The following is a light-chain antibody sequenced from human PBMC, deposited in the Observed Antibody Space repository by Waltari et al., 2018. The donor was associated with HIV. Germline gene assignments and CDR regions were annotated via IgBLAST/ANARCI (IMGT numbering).Light chain of an antibody. CDR1: SSYIGRNT. CDR2: TYN. CDR3: ASWDDSLNGYV. V-gene: IGLV1-44*01. Sequence: QSVLTQPPSASGTPGQRVTISCSGSSSYIGRNTVTWYQHLPGTAPKLLIYTYNQRPSGVPDRFSGSRSGTTASLAISGLQSEDEADYYCASWDDSLNGYVFGPGTKVTVL. J-gene: IGLJ1*01.